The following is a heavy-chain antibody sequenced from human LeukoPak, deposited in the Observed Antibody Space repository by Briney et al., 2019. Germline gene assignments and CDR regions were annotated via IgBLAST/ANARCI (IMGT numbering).Heavy chain of an antibody. Sequence: PGGSLRLSCTASGFTFNNYAMTWVRQAPGKGLEWVSAISGSGGSTYYADSVKGRFTISRDNSKNTLYLQMNSLRAEDTAVYYCARGSSVSYGTRAFDVWGQGTMVTVSS. CDR3: ARGSSVSYGTRAFDV. J-gene: IGHJ3*01. CDR1: GFTFNNYA. CDR2: ISGSGGST. D-gene: IGHD6-19*01. V-gene: IGHV3-23*01.